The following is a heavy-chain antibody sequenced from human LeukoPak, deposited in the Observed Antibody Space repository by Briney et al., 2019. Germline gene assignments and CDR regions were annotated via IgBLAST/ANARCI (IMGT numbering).Heavy chain of an antibody. CDR1: GFTFSSYS. V-gene: IGHV3-48*02. CDR3: ARDGMVRGVIIWDAFDI. J-gene: IGHJ3*02. CDR2: INSSSSTI. D-gene: IGHD3-10*01. Sequence: GGSLRLSCAASGFTFSSYSMNWVRQAPGKGLEWVSYINSSSSTIYYADSVKGRFTISRDNAKNSLYLHMNSLRDEDTAVYYCARDGMVRGVIIWDAFDIWGQGTMVTVSS.